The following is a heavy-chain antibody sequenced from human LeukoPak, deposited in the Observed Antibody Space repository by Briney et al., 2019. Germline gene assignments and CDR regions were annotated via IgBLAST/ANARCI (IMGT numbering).Heavy chain of an antibody. Sequence: SETLSLTCTVSGGSISSGGYYWSWIRQPPGKGLEWIGYIYHSGSTYYNPSLKSRVTISVDRSKNQFSLKLSSVTAADTAVYYCARGYSGYDFDYWGQGTLVTVSS. CDR3: ARGYSGYDFDY. V-gene: IGHV4-30-2*01. D-gene: IGHD5-12*01. J-gene: IGHJ4*02. CDR2: IYHSGST. CDR1: GGSISSGGYY.